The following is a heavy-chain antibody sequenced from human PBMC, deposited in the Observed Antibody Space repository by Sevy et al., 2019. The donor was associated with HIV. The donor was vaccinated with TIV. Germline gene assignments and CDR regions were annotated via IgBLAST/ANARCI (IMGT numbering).Heavy chain of an antibody. CDR2: IYHSGST. Sequence: SETLSLTCAVSGYSISSGYYWGWIRQPPGKGLEWIGSIYHSGSTYYNPSLKSRVTISVDTSKNQFSLKLSSVTAADTAVYYCARDRSREGYRLSEPYDNWFDPWGQGTLVTVSS. D-gene: IGHD4-4*01. J-gene: IGHJ5*02. CDR3: ARDRSREGYRLSEPYDNWFDP. V-gene: IGHV4-38-2*02. CDR1: GYSISSGYY.